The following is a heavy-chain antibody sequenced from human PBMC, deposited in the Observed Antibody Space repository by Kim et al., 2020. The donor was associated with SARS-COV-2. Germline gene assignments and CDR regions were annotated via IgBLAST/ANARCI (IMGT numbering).Heavy chain of an antibody. CDR3: ARDVGP. CDR2: IFSGGTT. Sequence: GGSLRLSCAASGFTVSNNYMSWVRQAPGKGLEWVSLIFSGGTTHYADSVKGRFTISRDHSKNPLYLQMNSLRAEDTAVYYCARDVGPWGQGTLVTVSS. D-gene: IGHD3-16*01. V-gene: IGHV3-66*01. J-gene: IGHJ1*01. CDR1: GFTVSNNY.